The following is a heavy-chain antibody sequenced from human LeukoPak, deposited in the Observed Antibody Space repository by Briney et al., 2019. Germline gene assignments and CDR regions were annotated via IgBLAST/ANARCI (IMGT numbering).Heavy chain of an antibody. CDR2: ISSSSSTI. CDR3: ARRYGMDV. Sequence: GGSLRLSCAASGFTGSNNYMSWVRQAPGKGLEWVSYISSSSSTIYYADSVKGRFTISRDNAKNSLYLQMNSLRAEDTAVYYCARRYGMDVWGQGTTVTVSS. CDR1: GFTGSNNY. V-gene: IGHV3-48*01. J-gene: IGHJ6*02.